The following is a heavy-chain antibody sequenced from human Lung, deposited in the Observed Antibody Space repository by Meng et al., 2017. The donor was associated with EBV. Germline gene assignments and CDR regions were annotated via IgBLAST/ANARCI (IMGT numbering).Heavy chain of an antibody. Sequence: QVHLQQWGAGLLQPSETLSLTCAVYGGSFSGYYWSWIRQPPGKGLEWIGEINHSGSTNYNPSLKSRVTISVDTSKNQFSLKLSSVTAADTAVYYCAATVNDGYFDYWGQGTLVTVAS. V-gene: IGHV4-34*01. CDR1: GGSFSGYY. CDR2: INHSGST. CDR3: AATVNDGYFDY. J-gene: IGHJ4*01. D-gene: IGHD4-11*01.